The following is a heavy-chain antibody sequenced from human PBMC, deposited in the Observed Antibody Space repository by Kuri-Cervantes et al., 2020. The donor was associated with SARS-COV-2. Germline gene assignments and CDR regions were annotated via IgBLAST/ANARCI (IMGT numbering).Heavy chain of an antibody. CDR3: AKSEMFYDMSGYYFDN. CDR1: GGSISSSSYY. D-gene: IGHD3-22*01. J-gene: IGHJ4*02. CDR2: IYYSGST. V-gene: IGHV4-39*07. Sequence: SETLSLTCTVSGGSISSSSYYWGWIRQPPGKGLEWIGSIYYSGSTYYNPSLKSRVTISVDTSKNQFSLKLSSVTAADTAVYYCAKSEMFYDMSGYYFDNWGKGTLVTVSS.